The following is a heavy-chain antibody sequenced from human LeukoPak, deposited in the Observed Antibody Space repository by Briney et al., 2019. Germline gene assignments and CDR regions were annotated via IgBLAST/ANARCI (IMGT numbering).Heavy chain of an antibody. Sequence: GGSLRLSCAASGFTFSSYAMSWVRQAPGKGLEWVSAISGSGGSTYYADSVKGRFTISRDNSKNTLYLQMNSLRAEDTAVYYCAKPPSITIFGVVITNYFDYWGQGTLVTVSS. D-gene: IGHD3-3*01. J-gene: IGHJ4*02. V-gene: IGHV3-23*01. CDR2: ISGSGGST. CDR1: GFTFSSYA. CDR3: AKPPSITIFGVVITNYFDY.